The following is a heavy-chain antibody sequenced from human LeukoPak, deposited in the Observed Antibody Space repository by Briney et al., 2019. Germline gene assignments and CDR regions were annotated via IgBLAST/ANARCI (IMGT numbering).Heavy chain of an antibody. D-gene: IGHD2-15*01. Sequence: GESLKISCKGSGYSINNYWIAWVRQMPGKGLEWMGIIYPADSDIRYSPSFQGQVTISADKSISTAYLQWNSLKASDTAIYYCARHSMSGGSWTSNWFDPWGQGTLVTVSS. V-gene: IGHV5-51*01. J-gene: IGHJ5*02. CDR1: GYSINNYW. CDR2: IYPADSDI. CDR3: ARHSMSGGSWTSNWFDP.